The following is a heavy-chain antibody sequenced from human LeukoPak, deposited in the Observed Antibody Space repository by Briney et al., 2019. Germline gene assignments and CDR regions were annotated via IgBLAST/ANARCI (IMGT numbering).Heavy chain of an antibody. J-gene: IGHJ4*02. CDR2: IYHSGST. V-gene: IGHV4-38-2*02. Sequence: SETLSLTCTVSGYSISSGYYWGWIRQPPGKGLEWIGSIYHSGSTYYNPSLKSRVTISVDTSKNQFSLKLSSVTAADTAVYYCARQGYYDSSGYYSDPFDYWGQGTLVTVSS. CDR3: ARQGYYDSSGYYSDPFDY. D-gene: IGHD3-22*01. CDR1: GYSISSGYY.